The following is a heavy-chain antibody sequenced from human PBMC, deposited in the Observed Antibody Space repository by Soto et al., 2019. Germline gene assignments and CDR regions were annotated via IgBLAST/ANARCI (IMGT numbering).Heavy chain of an antibody. J-gene: IGHJ6*02. V-gene: IGHV4-59*01. CDR1: GGSISNYH. CDR2: IYYSGST. D-gene: IGHD2-2*01. Sequence: VQLQESGPGLVKPSETLSLTCTVSGGSISNYHWSWIRQPPGKGLEWIGYIYYSGSTNYNPSLKSRVTISVDXXKXQSXLKLSSVTAADTAVYYCARGDCTSTSCYYYYGMDVWGQGTTVTVSS. CDR3: ARGDCTSTSCYYYYGMDV.